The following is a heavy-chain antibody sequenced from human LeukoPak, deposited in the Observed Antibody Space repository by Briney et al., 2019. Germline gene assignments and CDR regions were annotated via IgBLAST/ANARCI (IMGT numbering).Heavy chain of an antibody. D-gene: IGHD6-13*01. J-gene: IGHJ4*02. CDR3: ARLYGYSSSWPRGDFDY. CDR2: ISAYNGNT. Sequence: ASVKVSCKASGYTFTSYGISWVRQAPGQGLEWMGWISAYNGNTNYAQKLQGRDTMTTDTSTSTAYMELRSLRSDDTAVYYCARLYGYSSSWPRGDFDYWGQGTLVTVSS. CDR1: GYTFTSYG. V-gene: IGHV1-18*01.